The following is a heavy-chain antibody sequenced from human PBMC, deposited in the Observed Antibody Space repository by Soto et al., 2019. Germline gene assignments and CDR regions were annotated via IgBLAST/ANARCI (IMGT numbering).Heavy chain of an antibody. D-gene: IGHD6-25*01. CDR3: ARFTRGSSGDY. CDR2: IKEDGSDK. J-gene: IGHJ4*02. V-gene: IGHV3-7*01. CDR1: GFTFNTYW. Sequence: GGSLRLSCVASGFTFNTYWMSWVRQAPGKGLEWVANIKEDGSDKYYVDSVKGRFTISRDNAKNLLYLQMNSLGAGDTAMYYCARFTRGSSGDYWGQGTLVTVS.